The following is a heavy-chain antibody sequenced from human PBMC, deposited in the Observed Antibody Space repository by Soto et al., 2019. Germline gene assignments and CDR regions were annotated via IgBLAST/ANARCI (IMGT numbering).Heavy chain of an antibody. CDR1: GGSISSSNW. CDR3: ARVVPRGSGSYDFDY. Sequence: QVQLQESGPGLVKPSGTLSLTCAVSGGSISSSNWWSWVRQPPGKGLEWIGEIYHSGSTNYNPSLKSRVTISVDKSKNQFSLKLRSVTAADTAVYYCARVVPRGSGSYDFDYWGQGTLVTVSS. V-gene: IGHV4-4*02. J-gene: IGHJ4*02. CDR2: IYHSGST. D-gene: IGHD3-10*01.